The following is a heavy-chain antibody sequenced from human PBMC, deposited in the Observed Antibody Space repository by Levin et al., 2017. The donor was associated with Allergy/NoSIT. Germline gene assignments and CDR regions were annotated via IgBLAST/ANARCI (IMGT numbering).Heavy chain of an antibody. CDR2: IYYSGST. CDR1: GGSISSSSYY. J-gene: IGHJ4*02. Sequence: PSETLSLTCTVSGGSISSSSYYWGWIRQPPGKGLEWIGSIYYSGSTYYNPSLKSRVTISVDTSKNQFSLKLSSVTAADTAVYYCARLPGYSSGWYDYWGQGTLVTVSS. V-gene: IGHV4-39*07. CDR3: ARLPGYSSGWYDY. D-gene: IGHD6-19*01.